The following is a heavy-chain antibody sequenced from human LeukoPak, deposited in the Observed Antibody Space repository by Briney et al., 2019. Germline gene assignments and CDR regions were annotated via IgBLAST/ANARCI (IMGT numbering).Heavy chain of an antibody. CDR1: GFTFSSYS. D-gene: IGHD6-19*01. CDR2: ISSDRSYI. V-gene: IGHV3-21*01. Sequence: GGSLRLSCAASGFTFSSYSMNWVRQAPGKGLEWVSSISSDRSYIYHADSVKGRFTISRDNAKNSLYLQMNSLRAEDTAVYYCAGTGIAVAGTLFFDSWGQGTLVTVSS. J-gene: IGHJ4*02. CDR3: AGTGIAVAGTLFFDS.